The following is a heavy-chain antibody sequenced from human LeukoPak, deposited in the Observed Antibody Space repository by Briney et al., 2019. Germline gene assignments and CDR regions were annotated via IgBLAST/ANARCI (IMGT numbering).Heavy chain of an antibody. CDR3: ARYDYGDYEDYYYFMDV. V-gene: IGHV3-7*01. CDR1: GFTFSSYG. Sequence: PGGSLRLSCAASGFTFSSYGMSWVRQAPGKGLEWVANIKQDGSEKYYVDSVKGRFTISRDNDKNSLYLEMNSLRAEDTAVYYCARYDYGDYEDYYYFMDVWGKGTTVTVSS. CDR2: IKQDGSEK. D-gene: IGHD4-17*01. J-gene: IGHJ6*03.